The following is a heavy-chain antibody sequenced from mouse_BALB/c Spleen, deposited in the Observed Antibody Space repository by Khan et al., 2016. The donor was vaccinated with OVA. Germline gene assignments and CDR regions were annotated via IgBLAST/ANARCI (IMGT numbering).Heavy chain of an antibody. V-gene: IGHV1-18*01. CDR3: ARGNYYGSNSWFAY. Sequence: EVQLQQSGPELVKPGASMKISCKASGYSFTDYTMNWVKQSHGKNLEWIGLINPYNGYTSYNQKFKGKATLTVDKSSSTAYMELLSLTSEDSAVXYCARGNYYGSNSWFAYWGQGTLVTVSA. J-gene: IGHJ3*01. CDR2: INPYNGYT. CDR1: GYSFTDYT. D-gene: IGHD1-1*01.